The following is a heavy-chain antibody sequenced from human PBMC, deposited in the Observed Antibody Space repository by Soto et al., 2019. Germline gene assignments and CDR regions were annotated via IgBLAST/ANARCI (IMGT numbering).Heavy chain of an antibody. J-gene: IGHJ3*01. CDR1: GFTFSSYW. V-gene: IGHV3-74*01. CDR2: IEGDGSST. Sequence: GGSLSLYCAASGFTFSSYWMHWVRQAPGKGLEWVSRIEGDGSSTTSADSVKGRFTVSRDDARNTLYLQMSSLRADDTAIYYCAREGLDTAGFFDVWGQGTMVT. D-gene: IGHD6-13*01. CDR3: AREGLDTAGFFDV.